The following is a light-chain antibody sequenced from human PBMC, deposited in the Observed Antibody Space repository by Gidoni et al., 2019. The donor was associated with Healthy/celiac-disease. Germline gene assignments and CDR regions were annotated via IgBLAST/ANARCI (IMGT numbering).Light chain of an antibody. V-gene: IGLV2-23*01. CDR3: GSDAGSSDVV. CDR2: EGS. CDR1: SSDVGSYNL. J-gene: IGLJ2*01. Sequence: QSALTQPASVSGSPGQSITISCTGTSSDVGSYNLVSWYQQHPGKAPKLMIYEGSKRPSGVANRFSGSKSGNTASLTISGLQAEDEADYYCGSDAGSSDVVFGGGTKLTVL.